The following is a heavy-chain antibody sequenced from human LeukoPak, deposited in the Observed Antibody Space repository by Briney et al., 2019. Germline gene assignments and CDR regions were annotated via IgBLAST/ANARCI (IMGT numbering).Heavy chain of an antibody. CDR1: GGSFSGYY. J-gene: IGHJ3*02. D-gene: IGHD6-6*01. CDR3: ARTSIAARRANAFDI. V-gene: IGHV4-30-2*01. Sequence: SETLSLTCAVYGGSFSGYYWSWIRQPPGKGLEWIGYIYHSGSTYYNPSLKSRVTISVDRSKNQFSLKLSSVTAADTAVYYCARTSIAARRANAFDIWGQGTMVTVSS. CDR2: IYHSGST.